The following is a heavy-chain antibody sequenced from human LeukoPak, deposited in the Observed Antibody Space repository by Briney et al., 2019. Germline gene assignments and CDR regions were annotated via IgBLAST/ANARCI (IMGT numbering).Heavy chain of an antibody. V-gene: IGHV4-34*01. CDR2: INHSGST. Sequence: SETLSLTCAVYGGSFSGYYWSWIRQPPGKGLEWIGEINHSGSTNYNPSLKSRVTISVDTSKNQFSLKLSSVTAADTAVYYCASLRAFTIFGVELGYYYYGMDVWGQGTTVTVSS. CDR3: ASLRAFTIFGVELGYYYYGMDV. J-gene: IGHJ6*02. CDR1: GGSFSGYY. D-gene: IGHD3-3*01.